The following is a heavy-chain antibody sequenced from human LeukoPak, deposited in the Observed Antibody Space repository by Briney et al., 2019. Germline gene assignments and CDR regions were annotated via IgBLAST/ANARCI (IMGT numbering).Heavy chain of an antibody. CDR1: GFTFSTYY. D-gene: IGHD5-24*01. V-gene: IGHV3-48*01. Sequence: GGSLRLSCAASGFTFSTYYMNWVRQAPGKGLEWVSFISGSSSIIYYADSVKGRFTISRDNAKNSLHLQMNSLRAKDTAVYYCARDADGHLDLWDRGTLVTVSS. CDR3: ARDADGHLDL. J-gene: IGHJ2*01. CDR2: ISGSSSII.